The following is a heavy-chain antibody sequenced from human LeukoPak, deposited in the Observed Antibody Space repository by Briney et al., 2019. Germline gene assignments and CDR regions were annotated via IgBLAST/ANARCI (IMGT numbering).Heavy chain of an antibody. J-gene: IGHJ4*02. CDR1: GFTFSSYA. Sequence: SGGSLRLSCAASGFTFSSYAMSWVRQAPGKGLEWVSAISGSGGSTYYADSVKGRFTISRDNSKNTLYLQMNSLRAEDTAVYYCATHSSSWYCFDYWGQGTLVTVSS. CDR3: ATHSSSWYCFDY. CDR2: ISGSGGST. V-gene: IGHV3-23*01. D-gene: IGHD6-13*01.